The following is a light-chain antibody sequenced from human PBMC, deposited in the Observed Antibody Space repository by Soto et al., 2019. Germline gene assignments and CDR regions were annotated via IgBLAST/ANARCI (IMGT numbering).Light chain of an antibody. J-gene: IGKJ3*01. CDR2: NAS. Sequence: EIVLTQSPATLSLSPGDRATLSCRASQSLSTYLAWYQQRPGQAPRLLIYNASNRAPGIPARFSGSGSGTDFTLTISSLEPEDFAFYYCQQRTNWPRFTFGPGTRWIS. CDR3: QQRTNWPRFT. CDR1: QSLSTY. V-gene: IGKV3-11*01.